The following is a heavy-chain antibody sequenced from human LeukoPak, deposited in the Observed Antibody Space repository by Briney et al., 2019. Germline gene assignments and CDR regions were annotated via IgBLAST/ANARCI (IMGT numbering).Heavy chain of an antibody. D-gene: IGHD2-2*01. CDR3: AREHRGIVVPNWFDP. V-gene: IGHV1-2*02. CDR1: GYTFTGYY. J-gene: IGHJ5*02. Sequence: ASVKVSCKASGYTFTGYYMHWVRQAPGQGLEWMGWINPNSGGTNYAQKFQGRVTITADKSTSTAYMELSSLRSEDTAVYYCAREHRGIVVPNWFDPWGQGTLVTVSS. CDR2: INPNSGGT.